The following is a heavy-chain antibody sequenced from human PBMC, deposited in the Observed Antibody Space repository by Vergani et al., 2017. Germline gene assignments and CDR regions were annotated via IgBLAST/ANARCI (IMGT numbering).Heavy chain of an antibody. CDR2: ISWNSGSI. V-gene: IGHV3-9*01. Sequence: EVQLVESGGGLVQPGRSLRLSCAASGFTFDDYAMHWVRQAPGKGLEWVSGISWNSGSIGYADSVKGRFTISRDNAKNSLYLQMNSLRAEDTAVYYCAKDWAVGWGQGTLVTVSS. CDR1: GFTFDDYA. J-gene: IGHJ4*02. D-gene: IGHD4-23*01. CDR3: AKDWAVG.